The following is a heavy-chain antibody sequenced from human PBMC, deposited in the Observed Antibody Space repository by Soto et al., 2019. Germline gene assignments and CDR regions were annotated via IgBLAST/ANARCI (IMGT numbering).Heavy chain of an antibody. CDR3: AHRILRTVFGLVTTTAIYFDF. CDR2: IYWDDDK. CDR1: GFSLTTSGVG. V-gene: IGHV2-5*02. Sequence: QITLNESGPTVVKPAETLTLTCTFSGFSLTTSGVGVGWIRQSPGKAPEWLALIYWDDDKRYSASLKSRLTTTKDTSKNQEVLPWASVAPADTATYYCAHRILRTVFGLVTTTAIYFDFWAREPRSSSPQ. J-gene: IGHJ4*02. D-gene: IGHD3-3*01.